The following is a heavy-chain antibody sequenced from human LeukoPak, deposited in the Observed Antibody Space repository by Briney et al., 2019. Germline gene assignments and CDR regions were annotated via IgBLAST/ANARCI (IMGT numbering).Heavy chain of an antibody. V-gene: IGHV4-61*02. J-gene: IGHJ5*02. CDR1: GGSISSGSYY. Sequence: SETLSLTCTVSGGSISSGSYYWSWIRQPAGKGLEWIGRFYTSGSTNYNPSLKSRVTISVDTSKNQLSLKLSSVTGADTAMYYCATHYGSGLDWFDPWGQGTLVTVSS. D-gene: IGHD3-10*01. CDR3: ATHYGSGLDWFDP. CDR2: FYTSGST.